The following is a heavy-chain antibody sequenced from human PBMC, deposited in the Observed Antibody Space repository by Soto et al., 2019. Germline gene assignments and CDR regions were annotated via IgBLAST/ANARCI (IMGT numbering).Heavy chain of an antibody. J-gene: IGHJ6*02. D-gene: IGHD3-22*01. V-gene: IGHV4-38-2*02. CDR1: GYSISSGHY. CDR2: IYHSGNT. CDR3: AIDSSGYYASLGMDV. Sequence: LSLTIVVSGYSISSGHYWGWIRQPPGKGLEWIGNIYHSGNTYYNPSLKSRVTISVDTSKNQFSLKLSSVTAADTAVYYCAIDSSGYYASLGMDVWCQGTRVNVAS.